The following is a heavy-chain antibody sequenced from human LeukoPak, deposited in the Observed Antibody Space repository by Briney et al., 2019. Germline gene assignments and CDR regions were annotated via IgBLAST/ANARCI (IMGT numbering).Heavy chain of an antibody. CDR1: GGSISSYY. Sequence: KPSETLSLTCTVSGGSISSYYWSWIRQPAGKGLEWIGRIYTSGSTNYNPSLKSRVTMSVDTSKNQFSLKLSSVTAADTAVYYCARERAIRKGPNYYDSSGPPHYYYYYYMDVWGKGTTVTISS. J-gene: IGHJ6*03. CDR3: ARERAIRKGPNYYDSSGPPHYYYYYYMDV. V-gene: IGHV4-4*07. CDR2: IYTSGST. D-gene: IGHD3-22*01.